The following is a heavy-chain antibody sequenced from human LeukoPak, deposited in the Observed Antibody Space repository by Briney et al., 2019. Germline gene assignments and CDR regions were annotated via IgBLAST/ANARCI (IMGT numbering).Heavy chain of an antibody. Sequence: SETLSLTCSVSGDSITSYAWWSWVRQPPGKGLEWIGEIHLNGITNYNPSLKSRVTISVDTSKNQFSLKLSSVTAADTAVYYCARSKATVTLNWFDPWGQGTLVTVSS. CDR2: IHLNGIT. D-gene: IGHD4-17*01. V-gene: IGHV4-4*02. CDR1: GDSITSYAW. J-gene: IGHJ5*02. CDR3: ARSKATVTLNWFDP.